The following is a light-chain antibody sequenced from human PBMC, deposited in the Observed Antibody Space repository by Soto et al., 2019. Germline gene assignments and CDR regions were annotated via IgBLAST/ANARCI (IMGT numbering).Light chain of an antibody. Sequence: EIVLTQSPATLSLSPGERATLSCRASQSVSSYLAWYQQKPGQAPRLLIYETSSRTTGIPDRFSGSGSGTDFTLTISSLQSEDFAVYFCQQYNNWPPWTFGQGTKVDIK. CDR3: QQYNNWPPWT. CDR2: ETS. V-gene: IGKV3D-15*01. J-gene: IGKJ1*01. CDR1: QSVSSY.